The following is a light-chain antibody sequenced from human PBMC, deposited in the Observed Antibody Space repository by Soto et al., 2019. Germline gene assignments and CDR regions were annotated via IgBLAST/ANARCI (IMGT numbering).Light chain of an antibody. J-gene: IGKJ3*01. CDR3: QQTSTAPFT. CDR1: QNINIY. Sequence: DIELTQSPSSLSASVGDRVTIACRSSQNINIYLNWYQQKPGNAPKLLIFESSSLQSGVPSRFSGSGSRRDFTLTISSLQREDFATYFCQQTSTAPFTFGPGNKVDIK. V-gene: IGKV1-39*01. CDR2: ESS.